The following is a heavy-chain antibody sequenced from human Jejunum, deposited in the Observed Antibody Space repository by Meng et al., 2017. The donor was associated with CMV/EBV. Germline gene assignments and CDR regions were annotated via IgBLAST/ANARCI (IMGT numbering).Heavy chain of an antibody. CDR1: GFSFRSNW. V-gene: IGHV3-74*01. Sequence: ASGFSFRSNWMGGVCKGQGKGLVLVSYISGDGSNTNYADSVKGRFTITRDNAKKKLYLQMNSMRGEDKAVYYCARDGPSYSVEFDYWGQGTLVTVSS. D-gene: IGHD5/OR15-5a*01. CDR2: ISGDGSNT. CDR3: ARDGPSYSVEFDY. J-gene: IGHJ4*02.